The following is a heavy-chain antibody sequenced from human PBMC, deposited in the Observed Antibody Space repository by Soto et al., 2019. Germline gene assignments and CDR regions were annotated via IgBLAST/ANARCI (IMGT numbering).Heavy chain of an antibody. V-gene: IGHV1-2*04. CDR2: INPNSGGT. J-gene: IGHJ6*02. CDR1: GYSFTGYY. Sequence: ASVEVSWEASGYSFTGYYMQWVRQAPGQGLEWMGWINPNSGGTNYAQKFQGWVTMTRDTSISTAYMELSRLRSDDTAVYYCARVSSSWYGYYYGMDVWGQGTTVTVSS. D-gene: IGHD6-13*01. CDR3: ARVSSSWYGYYYGMDV.